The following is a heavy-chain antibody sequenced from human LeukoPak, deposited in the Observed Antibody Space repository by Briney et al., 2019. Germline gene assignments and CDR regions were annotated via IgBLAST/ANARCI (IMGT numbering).Heavy chain of an antibody. CDR2: INPNSGGT. D-gene: IGHD3-16*02. V-gene: IGHV1-2*02. Sequence: ASVKVSCKASGYTFTGYYMHWVRQAPGQGLEWMGWINPNSGGTNYAQKFQGRVTMTRDTSISTAYMELSRLRSDDTAVYYCARARGLSSCSLCYIDYWGQGTLVTVSS. CDR1: GYTFTGYY. CDR3: ARARGLSSCSLCYIDY. J-gene: IGHJ4*02.